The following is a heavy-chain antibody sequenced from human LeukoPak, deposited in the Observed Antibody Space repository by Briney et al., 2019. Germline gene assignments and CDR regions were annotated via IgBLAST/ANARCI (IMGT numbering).Heavy chain of an antibody. D-gene: IGHD6-19*01. V-gene: IGHV3-23*01. CDR2: ISASGGST. Sequence: GRSLRLSCAASGFTFSSYAMHWVRQAPGKGLEWVATISASGGSTYYADSVKGRFTISRDNSKNTLYLQMNSLRAEDTAVYYCAKGYSSGWYCFDYWGQGTLVTVSS. CDR3: AKGYSSGWYCFDY. CDR1: GFTFSSYA. J-gene: IGHJ4*02.